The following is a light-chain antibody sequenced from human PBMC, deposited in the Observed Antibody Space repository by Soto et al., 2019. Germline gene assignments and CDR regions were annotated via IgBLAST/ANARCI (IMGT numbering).Light chain of an antibody. CDR2: LDNDGSH. J-gene: IGLJ2*01. CDR1: SGHSSYA. V-gene: IGLV4-69*01. CDR3: QTWGTGIVV. Sequence: QPVLTQSPSASASLGASVKLTCTLSSGHSSYAIAWHQQQPEKGPRYLMKLDNDGSHFKGDGIPDRFSGSSSGAERYLTIPSLQSEDEADYFCQTWGTGIVVFGGGTKLTVL.